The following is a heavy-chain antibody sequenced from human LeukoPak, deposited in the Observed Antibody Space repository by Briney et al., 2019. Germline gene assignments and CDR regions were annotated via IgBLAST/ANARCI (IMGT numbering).Heavy chain of an antibody. Sequence: GGSLRLSCAASGFTFSGYAMSWVRQAPGKGPDWVSAITGGGRTYYADSVKGRFTISRDNSKNTLYLQMNSLRAEDTAVYYCAKPFYSGYDSHFDYWGQGTLVTVSS. CDR3: AKPFYSGYDSHFDY. D-gene: IGHD5-12*01. J-gene: IGHJ4*02. V-gene: IGHV3-23*01. CDR2: ITGGGRT. CDR1: GFTFSGYA.